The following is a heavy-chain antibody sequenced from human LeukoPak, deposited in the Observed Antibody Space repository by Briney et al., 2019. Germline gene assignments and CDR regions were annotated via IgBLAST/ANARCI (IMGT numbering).Heavy chain of an antibody. CDR2: ISWNSGSI. J-gene: IGHJ3*02. CDR3: AKELFGSGSYYIVGDAFDI. CDR1: GFTFDDYA. Sequence: GGSLRLSCAASGFTFDDYAMHWVRQAPGKGLEWVSGISWNSGSIGYADSVKGRFTISRDNAKNSLYLQMNSLRAEDTALYYCAKELFGSGSYYIVGDAFDIWGQGTMVTVSS. D-gene: IGHD3-10*01. V-gene: IGHV3-9*01.